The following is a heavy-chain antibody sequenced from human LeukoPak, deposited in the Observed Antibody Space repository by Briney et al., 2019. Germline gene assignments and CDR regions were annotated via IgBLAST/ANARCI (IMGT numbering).Heavy chain of an antibody. CDR1: GGSFSGYY. J-gene: IGHJ3*02. Sequence: SETLSLTCAVYGGSFSGYYWSWIRQPPGKGLEWIGEINHSGSTNYNPSLKSRVTISVDTSKNQFSLKLSSVTAADTAVYYCARRITMIVVASRGAFDIWGQGTMATVSS. CDR2: INHSGST. CDR3: ARRITMIVVASRGAFDI. D-gene: IGHD3-22*01. V-gene: IGHV4-34*01.